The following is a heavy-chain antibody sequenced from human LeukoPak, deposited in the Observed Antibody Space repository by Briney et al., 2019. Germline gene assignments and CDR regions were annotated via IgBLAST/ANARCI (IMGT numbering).Heavy chain of an antibody. CDR1: GYTFTGYY. Sequence: GASVKVSCKASGYTFTGYYMHWVRQAPGQGLEWMGWINPNSGGTNYAQKFQGRVTMTRDTSIGTAYMELSRLRSDDTAVYYCARVARAYYYGMDVWGQGTTVTVSS. CDR2: INPNSGGT. J-gene: IGHJ6*02. V-gene: IGHV1-2*02. CDR3: ARVARAYYYGMDV.